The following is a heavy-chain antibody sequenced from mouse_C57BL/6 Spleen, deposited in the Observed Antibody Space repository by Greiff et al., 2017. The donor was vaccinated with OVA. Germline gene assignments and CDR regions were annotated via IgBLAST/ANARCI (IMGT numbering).Heavy chain of an antibody. J-gene: IGHJ3*01. CDR2: IDPETGGT. D-gene: IGHD3-2*02. V-gene: IGHV1-15*01. CDR1: GYTFTDYE. Sequence: QVQLQQSGAELVRPGASVTLSCKASGYTFTDYEMHWVKQTPVHGLEWIGAIDPETGGTAYNQKFKGKAILTADKSSSTAYMELRSLTSEDSAVNYCTREGGTAQAPFAYWGQGTLVTVSA. CDR3: TREGGTAQAPFAY.